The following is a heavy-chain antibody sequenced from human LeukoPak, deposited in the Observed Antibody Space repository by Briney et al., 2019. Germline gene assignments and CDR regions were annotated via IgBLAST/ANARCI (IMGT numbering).Heavy chain of an antibody. CDR1: GFTLSSYW. CDR2: INSDGSST. D-gene: IGHD7-27*01. J-gene: IGHJ4*02. CDR3: GRVNDVNWGGFDY. V-gene: IGHV3-74*01. Sequence: PGGALRLSCAASGFTLSSYWMHWVRPAPGKGLVWVSRINSDGSSTSYADSVKGRFTLSRDNAKNTLYLQMTRLRAEDTAVYYCGRVNDVNWGGFDYWGQGTLATVSS.